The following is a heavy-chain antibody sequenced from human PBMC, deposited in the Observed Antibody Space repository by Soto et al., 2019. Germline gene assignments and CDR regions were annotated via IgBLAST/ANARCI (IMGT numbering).Heavy chain of an antibody. D-gene: IGHD5-12*01. Sequence: GGSLRLSCAASGFTFSSYSMNWVRQTPGKGLEWLSYITSSSSTIYYADSVKGRFTISRDNAKNSLHLQMYSLRAEDTAVYYCARDRDSGYDFQHWGQGTLVTVSS. CDR2: ITSSSSTI. CDR1: GFTFSSYS. V-gene: IGHV3-48*01. CDR3: ARDRDSGYDFQH. J-gene: IGHJ1*01.